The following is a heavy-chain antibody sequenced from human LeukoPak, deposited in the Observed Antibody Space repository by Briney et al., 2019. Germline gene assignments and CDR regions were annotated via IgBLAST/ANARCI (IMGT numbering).Heavy chain of an antibody. Sequence: SETLSLTCSVSGGSISSYYWSWIRQSPGRGLEWIGYIYYNGGTNYNPSLKSRVTISVDTSKNQFSLKLSSVTAADTAVYYCARLVPRYGSGSQSDYWGQGTLVTVSS. CDR3: ARLVPRYGSGSQSDY. V-gene: IGHV4-59*12. CDR2: IYYNGGT. J-gene: IGHJ4*02. CDR1: GGSISSYY. D-gene: IGHD3-10*01.